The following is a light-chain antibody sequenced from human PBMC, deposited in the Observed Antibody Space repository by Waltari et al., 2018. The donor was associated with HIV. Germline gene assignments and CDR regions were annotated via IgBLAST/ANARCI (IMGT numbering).Light chain of an antibody. CDR3: QQFKSYPFT. J-gene: IGKJ2*01. V-gene: IGKV1-9*01. Sequence: DIHLTQSPAYLSASVGDRVTFTCRASEGISRFLAWYQQKPGKAPKLPMYTVSTLQSGVPSRFSGSGSVTEFTLTVTSLQPEDFATYYCQQFKSYPFTFGQGTKLEIK. CDR2: TVS. CDR1: EGISRF.